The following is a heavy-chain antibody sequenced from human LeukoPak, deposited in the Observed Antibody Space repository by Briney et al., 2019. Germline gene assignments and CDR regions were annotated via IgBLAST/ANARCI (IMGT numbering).Heavy chain of an antibody. CDR1: GFTFSSYG. CDR3: AKDLMFLEDSGMDV. CDR2: ISYDGSNK. J-gene: IGHJ6*04. D-gene: IGHD3-10*02. Sequence: GGSLRLSCAASGFTFSSYGMHWVRQAPGKGLEGVAVISYDGSNKYYADSVKGRFTISRDNSKNTLYLQMNSLRAEDTAVYYCAKDLMFLEDSGMDVWGKGTTVTVSS. V-gene: IGHV3-30*18.